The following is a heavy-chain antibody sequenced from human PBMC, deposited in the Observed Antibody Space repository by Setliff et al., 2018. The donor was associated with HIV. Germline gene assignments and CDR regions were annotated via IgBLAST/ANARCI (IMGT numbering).Heavy chain of an antibody. CDR2: VDPKNGKT. V-gene: IGHV1-69-2*01. J-gene: IGHJ4*02. D-gene: IGHD3-10*01. CDR3: ATLDYYGSQTYNLALHY. Sequence: ASVKVSCKASGYTFTDYYMHWVQQAPGKGLEWMGRVDPKNGKTLYAENLRGRITITADTSTDTAYMELNSLRSEDTAMYYCATLDYYGSQTYNLALHYWGQVTLVTVSS. CDR1: GYTFTDYY.